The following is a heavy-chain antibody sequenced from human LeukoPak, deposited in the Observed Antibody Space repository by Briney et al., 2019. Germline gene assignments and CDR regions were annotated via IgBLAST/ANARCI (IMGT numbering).Heavy chain of an antibody. CDR2: IMPDGSDR. J-gene: IGHJ6*04. D-gene: IGHD2-2*01. V-gene: IGHV3-7*01. CDR1: GLTFNRYW. Sequence: GGSLRLSCAASGLTFNRYWMTWVRQAPGKGLEWVANIMPDGSDRYYVDSVKGRFTVSRDNAENSLHLQMNSLGVEDTAVYYCASRYCTSDSCFLRSYHRMDVWGKGTTVTVSS. CDR3: ASRYCTSDSCFLRSYHRMDV.